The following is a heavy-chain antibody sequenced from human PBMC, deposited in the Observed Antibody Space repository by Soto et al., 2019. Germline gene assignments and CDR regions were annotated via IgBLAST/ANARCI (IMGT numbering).Heavy chain of an antibody. D-gene: IGHD3-10*01. CDR1: CGSITSGVHY. CDR3: ARVVMVRGVITAQYFDY. J-gene: IGHJ4*02. CDR2: IFYSGPT. Sequence: SETLSLTCTVSCGSITSGVHYWSWIRQLPGKGLEWIGYIFYSGPTYYNPSLKSRVAISVDTSKNQFSLKLNSVTAADTAVYYCARVVMVRGVITAQYFDYWGQGTLVTVSS. V-gene: IGHV4-31*03.